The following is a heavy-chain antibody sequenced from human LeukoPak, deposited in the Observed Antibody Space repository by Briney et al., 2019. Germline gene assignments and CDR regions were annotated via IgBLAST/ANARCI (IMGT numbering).Heavy chain of an antibody. V-gene: IGHV4-4*07. Sequence: SVTLSLTCSVSTFTINYFHWGRHRPGAGRELEGCGRTYTTGKTDAKHSLKRRLTMSVDTSKRQFSLNLRSVTAADTAIYYCARHGYTASHYFLDFWSQGALVTVSS. D-gene: IGHD3-16*01. CDR3: ARHGYTASHYFLDF. J-gene: IGHJ4*02. CDR2: TYTTGKT. CDR1: TFTINYFH.